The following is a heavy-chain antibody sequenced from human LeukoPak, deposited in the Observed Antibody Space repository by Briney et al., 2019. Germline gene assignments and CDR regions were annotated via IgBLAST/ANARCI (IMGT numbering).Heavy chain of an antibody. CDR1: GYTFTSYD. V-gene: IGHV1-8*01. J-gene: IGHJ4*02. D-gene: IGHD3-22*01. Sequence: ASVKVSCTASGYTFTSYDINWVRQATGKGLEWMGWMNPNSGNTGYAQKFQGRVTMTRNTSISTAYMELSSLRSEDTAVYYCARGYRAYYDSSGYSDYWGQGTLVTVSS. CDR2: MNPNSGNT. CDR3: ARGYRAYYDSSGYSDY.